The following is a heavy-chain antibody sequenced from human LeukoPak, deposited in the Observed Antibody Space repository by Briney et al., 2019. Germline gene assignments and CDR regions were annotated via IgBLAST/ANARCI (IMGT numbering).Heavy chain of an antibody. J-gene: IGHJ4*02. D-gene: IGHD2/OR15-2a*01. CDR3: ARDWFHAIDY. Sequence: PGGSLRLSCAASGFTFSSYGMHWVRQAPGKGLEWVSAFSGSGGSTYYADSVKGRFTISRDNSKNTLYLQMNSLRDEDTAVYYCARDWFHAIDYWGQGILVTVSS. CDR2: FSGSGGST. V-gene: IGHV3-23*01. CDR1: GFTFSSYG.